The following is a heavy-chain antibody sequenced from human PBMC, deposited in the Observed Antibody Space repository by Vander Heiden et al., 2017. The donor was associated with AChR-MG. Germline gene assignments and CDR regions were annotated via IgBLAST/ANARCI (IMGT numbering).Heavy chain of an antibody. CDR2: ISFDGSNK. CDR1: GFTFNSHG. Sequence: QVQLVESGGGVVQPGRSLRLSCAGSGFTFNSHGMHWVRQAPGEGLEWVAVISFDGSNKYYADSVKGRFTISRDNSKNTLYLQMNTLRAEDTAVYYCASSRLLYGDYAALGYWGQGTLVTVSS. V-gene: IGHV3-30*03. CDR3: ASSRLLYGDYAALGY. J-gene: IGHJ4*02. D-gene: IGHD4-17*01.